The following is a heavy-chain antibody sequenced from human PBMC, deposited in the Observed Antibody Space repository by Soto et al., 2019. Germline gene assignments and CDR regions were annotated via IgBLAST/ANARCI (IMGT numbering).Heavy chain of an antibody. Sequence: SETLSLTCAVYGGSFSGYYWTWIRQPPGTGLEWIGEINHSGSTNYNPSLKSRVTISVDTSKNQFSLTVPPVTAADTAVYYCARGPSGDKVPYWGKGALVTVSS. D-gene: IGHD7-27*01. V-gene: IGHV4-34*01. CDR2: INHSGST. CDR1: GGSFSGYY. J-gene: IGHJ4*02. CDR3: ARGPSGDKVPY.